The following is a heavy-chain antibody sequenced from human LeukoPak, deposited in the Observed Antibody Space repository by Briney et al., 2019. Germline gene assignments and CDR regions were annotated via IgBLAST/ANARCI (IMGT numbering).Heavy chain of an antibody. V-gene: IGHV3-53*01. CDR2: IYSGGAT. D-gene: IGHD1-26*01. J-gene: IGHJ5*02. Sequence: GGSLILSCAASGFIVSSNYMSWVRQAPGKGLEWVSVIYSGGATYYADSVKGRLTISRDNSKNMLYLQMNSLRAEDTAVYYCARGPIVGPTKGFDPWGQGTLVTVSS. CDR1: GFIVSSNY. CDR3: ARGPIVGPTKGFDP.